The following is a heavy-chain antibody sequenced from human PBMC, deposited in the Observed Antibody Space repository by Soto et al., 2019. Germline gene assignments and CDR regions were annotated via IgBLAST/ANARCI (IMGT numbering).Heavy chain of an antibody. CDR2: INAGNGNT. CDR3: ARAGVGAIRY. V-gene: IGHV1-3*01. CDR1: GYTFTSYA. Sequence: QVQLVQSGAEVKKPGASVKVSCKASGYTFTSYAMHWVRQAPGQRLEWMGWINAGNGNTKYSQKFQGRVTITRNASASAAYMELSSLRSEATAVYYCARAGVGAIRYWGRGTLVTVSS. J-gene: IGHJ4*02. D-gene: IGHD1-26*01.